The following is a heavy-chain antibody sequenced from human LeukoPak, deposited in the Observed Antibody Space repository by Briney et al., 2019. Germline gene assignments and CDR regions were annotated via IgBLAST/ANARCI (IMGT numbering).Heavy chain of an antibody. V-gene: IGHV3-23*01. CDR3: AKEVVLGETNYYYYGMDV. CDR1: GFNFRGYA. CDR2: ISGSGVRA. J-gene: IGHJ6*02. D-gene: IGHD1-26*01. Sequence: GGSLRLSCAASGFNFRGYAMSWVRQAPGEGLEWVSAISGSGVRAHYTESVRGRFTISRDNSQNMLHLQMNSLRAEDTAVYYCAKEVVLGETNYYYYGMDVWGQGTTVTVSS.